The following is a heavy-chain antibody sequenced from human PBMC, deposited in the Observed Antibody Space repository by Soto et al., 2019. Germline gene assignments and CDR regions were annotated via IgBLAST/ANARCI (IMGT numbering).Heavy chain of an antibody. CDR2: IIPIFATA. J-gene: IGHJ6*02. D-gene: IGHD2-2*01. Sequence: QVQLVQSGAEVKKPGSSVKVSFKASGGTFSSYAISWVRQAPGQGLEWMGGIIPIFATANYAQKFQDRVTITADESTSTAYMELSSLRSEDTAVYYCARTYCSSTSCPYYYGMDVWGQGTTVTVSS. V-gene: IGHV1-69*01. CDR1: GGTFSSYA. CDR3: ARTYCSSTSCPYYYGMDV.